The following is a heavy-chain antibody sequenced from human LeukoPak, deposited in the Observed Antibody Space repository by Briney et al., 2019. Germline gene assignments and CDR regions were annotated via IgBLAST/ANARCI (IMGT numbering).Heavy chain of an antibody. CDR2: IMPLFNTA. CDR1: GGTFSSYS. CDR3: ARVDRYHYYLDV. V-gene: IGHV1-69*05. Sequence: SVKVSCKASGGTFSSYSITWVRQAPGQGLEWMGGIMPLFNTANYAQQFQGRVTITTDESTSTAYMELRSLRFEDTAMYYCARVDRYHYYLDVWGKGTTVTVSS. J-gene: IGHJ6*03.